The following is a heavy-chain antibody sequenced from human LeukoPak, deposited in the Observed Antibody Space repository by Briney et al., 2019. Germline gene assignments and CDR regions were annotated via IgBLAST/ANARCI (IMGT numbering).Heavy chain of an antibody. V-gene: IGHV3-21*01. D-gene: IGHD4-17*01. CDR3: ARVPVPRYYFDY. CDR1: GFTVSNNY. Sequence: SGGSLRLSCAASGFTVSNNYMNWVRQAPGKGLEWVSSISSSSSYIYYADSVKGRFTISRDNAKNSLYLQMNSLRAEDTAVYYCARVPVPRYYFDYWGQGTLVTVSS. CDR2: ISSSSSYI. J-gene: IGHJ4*02.